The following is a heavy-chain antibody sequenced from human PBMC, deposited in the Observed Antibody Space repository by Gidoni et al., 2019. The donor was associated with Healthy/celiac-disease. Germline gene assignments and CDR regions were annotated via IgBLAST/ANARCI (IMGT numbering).Heavy chain of an antibody. V-gene: IGHV1-46*01. J-gene: IGHJ3*02. CDR3: ARSQWLDAFDI. CDR1: GYTFTRYY. D-gene: IGHD6-19*01. CDR2: INPSGGST. Sequence: VQLVQSGAEVKKPGASVKVSCKASGYTFTRYYMHWVRQAPGQGLEWMGIINPSGGSTSYAQKFQGRVTMTRDTSTSTVYMELSSLRSEDTAVYYCARSQWLDAFDIWGQGTMVTVSS.